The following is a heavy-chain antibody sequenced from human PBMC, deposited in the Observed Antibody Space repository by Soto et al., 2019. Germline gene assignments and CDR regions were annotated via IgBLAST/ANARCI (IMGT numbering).Heavy chain of an antibody. CDR3: ARDRQMATINFYYFDY. Sequence: QVQLVQSGAEVKKPGSSVKVSCKASGGTFSSYAISWVRQAPGQGLEWMGGIIPIFGTANYAQKFQGRVTITADESTSTAYMELSSLISEDTAVYYCARDRQMATINFYYFDYWGQGTLVTVSS. J-gene: IGHJ4*02. CDR2: IIPIFGTA. CDR1: GGTFSSYA. D-gene: IGHD5-12*01. V-gene: IGHV1-69*01.